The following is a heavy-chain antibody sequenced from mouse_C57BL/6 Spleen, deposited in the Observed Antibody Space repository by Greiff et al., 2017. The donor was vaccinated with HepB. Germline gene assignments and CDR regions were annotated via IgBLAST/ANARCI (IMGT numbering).Heavy chain of an antibody. J-gene: IGHJ3*01. CDR1: GYTFTDYN. CDR3: ARVDEEEYSNPSWFAY. V-gene: IGHV1-22*01. CDR2: INPNNGGT. Sequence: EVKLVESGPELVKPGASVKMSCKASGYTFTDYNMHWVKQSHGKSLEWIGYINPNNGGTSYNQKFKGKATLTVNKSSSTAYMELRSLTSEDSAVYYCARVDEEEYSNPSWFAYWGQGTLVTVSA. D-gene: IGHD2-5*01.